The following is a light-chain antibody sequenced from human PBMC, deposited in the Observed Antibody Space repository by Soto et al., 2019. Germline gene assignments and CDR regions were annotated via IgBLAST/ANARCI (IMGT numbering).Light chain of an antibody. CDR2: DTN. CDR3: LLSYNGPFV. J-gene: IGLJ1*01. CDR1: TGAVTSGHY. Sequence: HALVTQETSLTVSPGGTVTLTCGSSTGAVTSGHYPYWFQQKPGQAPRTLIYDTNNKHSWTPARFSGSLLGGKAALTLSGAQPEDEAEYYCLLSYNGPFVFGTGTKVTVL. V-gene: IGLV7-46*01.